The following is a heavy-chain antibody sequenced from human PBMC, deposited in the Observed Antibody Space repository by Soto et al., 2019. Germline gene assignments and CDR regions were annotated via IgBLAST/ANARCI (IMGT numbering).Heavy chain of an antibody. J-gene: IGHJ6*02. CDR1: GYTFTGYY. CDR2: INPNSGGT. D-gene: IGHD3-10*01. V-gene: IGHV1-2*04. CDR3: ARGEEVYGSGSYFGYYYYGMDV. Sequence: ASVKVSCKASGYTFTGYYMHWVRQAPGQGLEWMGWINPNSGGTNYAQKFQGWVTMTRDTSISTAYMELSRLRSDDTAVYYCARGEEVYGSGSYFGYYYYGMDVWGQGTTVTVSS.